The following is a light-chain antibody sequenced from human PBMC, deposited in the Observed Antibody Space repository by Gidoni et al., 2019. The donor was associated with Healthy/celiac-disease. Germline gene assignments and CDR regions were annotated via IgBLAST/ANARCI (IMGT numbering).Light chain of an antibody. Sequence: DIQMTQSPSTLSASVGDRVTLTCLASQSISSWLAWYQQKPGKAPNLLISKASTLESGVPSRFTGSGSETEFTLTISSLQPDDFATYYCQQYSIFWTFGQGTKVEIK. CDR1: QSISSW. V-gene: IGKV1-5*03. J-gene: IGKJ1*01. CDR2: KAS. CDR3: QQYSIFWT.